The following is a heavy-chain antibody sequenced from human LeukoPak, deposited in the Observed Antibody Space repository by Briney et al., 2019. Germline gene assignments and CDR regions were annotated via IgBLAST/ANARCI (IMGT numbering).Heavy chain of an antibody. CDR2: INHSGST. CDR1: GGSFSGYY. D-gene: IGHD3-10*01. CDR3: ATAITMVRGVNRGNWFDP. J-gene: IGHJ5*02. V-gene: IGHV4-34*01. Sequence: SETLSLTCAVYGGSFSGYYWSWIRQPPGKGLEWIGEINHSGSTNYNPSLKSRVTISVDTSKNQFPLKLSSVTAADTAVYYCATAITMVRGVNRGNWFDPWGQGTLVTVSS.